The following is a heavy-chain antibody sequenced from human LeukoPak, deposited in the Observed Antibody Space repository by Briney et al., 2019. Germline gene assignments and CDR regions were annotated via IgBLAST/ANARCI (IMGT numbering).Heavy chain of an antibody. V-gene: IGHV4-4*07. CDR3: ARGPGYCSGGSCYGVRYYYYGMDV. CDR1: GGSISSYY. Sequence: SETLSLTCTVSGGSISSYYWSWIRQPAGKGLEWIGRIYTSGSTNYNPSLKSRVTMSVDTSKNQFSLKLSSVTAADTAVYYCARGPGYCSGGSCYGVRYYYYGMDVWGQGTTVTVSS. D-gene: IGHD2-15*01. CDR2: IYTSGST. J-gene: IGHJ6*02.